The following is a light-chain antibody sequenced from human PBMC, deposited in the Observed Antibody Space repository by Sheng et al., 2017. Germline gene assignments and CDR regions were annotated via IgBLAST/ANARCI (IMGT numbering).Light chain of an antibody. V-gene: IGKV3-11*01. J-gene: IGKJ2*01. CDR2: DAS. Sequence: EIVLTQSPATLSLSPGERATLSCRASQSVSSSLAWYQQKPGQAPRLLIYDASNRATGIPARFSGSGSGTDFTLTISSLEPEDFAIYYCQQRSNWPRLMYTFGEGTKAGDQT. CDR3: QQRSNWPRLMYT. CDR1: QSVSSS.